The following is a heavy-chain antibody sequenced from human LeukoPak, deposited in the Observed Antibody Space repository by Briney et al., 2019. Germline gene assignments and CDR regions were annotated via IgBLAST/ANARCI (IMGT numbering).Heavy chain of an antibody. CDR3: ARVVVAATRYFDF. CDR1: GGSISSSRDY. V-gene: IGHV4-39*07. J-gene: IGHJ4*02. D-gene: IGHD2-15*01. Sequence: SETLSLTCTVSGGSISSSRDYWAWLRQPPGKGLEWIANIYYSGSTYYSPSLKSRVTMSIDTSKNQFSLKLISVTAADTAVYYCARVVVAATRYFDFWGQGTLVTVSS. CDR2: IYYSGST.